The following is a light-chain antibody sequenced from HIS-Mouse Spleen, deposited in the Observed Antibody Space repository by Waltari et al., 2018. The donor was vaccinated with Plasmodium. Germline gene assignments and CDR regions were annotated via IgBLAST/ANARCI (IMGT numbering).Light chain of an antibody. V-gene: IGLV3-1*01. CDR1: KLGDKY. J-gene: IGLJ2*01. CDR3: QAWDSSTVV. Sequence: PPSVSVSSGQTASITCSGDKLGDKYACWYQQKPGQSPVLVIYQDSKRPSGIPERFSGSNSGNTATLTISGTQAMDEADYYCQAWDSSTVVFGGGTKLTVL. CDR2: QDS.